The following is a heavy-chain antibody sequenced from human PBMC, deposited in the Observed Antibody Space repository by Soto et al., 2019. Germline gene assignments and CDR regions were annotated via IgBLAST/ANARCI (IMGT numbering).Heavy chain of an antibody. V-gene: IGHV4-30-4*01. J-gene: IGHJ4*02. Sequence: PSETLSLTCTVSGGSISSGDYYWSWIRQPPGKGLEWIGYIYYSGSAYYNPSLKSRVTISVDTSKNQFSLKLSSVTAADTAVYYCAKFQGGSRYFGYWGQGTLVTVSS. CDR3: AKFQGGSRYFGY. CDR1: GGSISSGDYY. CDR2: IYYSGSA. D-gene: IGHD3-9*01.